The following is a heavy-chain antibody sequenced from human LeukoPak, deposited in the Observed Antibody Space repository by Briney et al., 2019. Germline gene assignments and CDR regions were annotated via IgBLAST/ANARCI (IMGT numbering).Heavy chain of an antibody. CDR1: GGSFSGYY. D-gene: IGHD3-3*01. CDR2: INHSGST. CDR3: ARDGPDYDFWSGPIWKYYYYYMDV. V-gene: IGHV4-34*01. Sequence: PSETLSLTCAVYGGSFSGYYWSWIRQPPGKGLEWIGEINHSGSTNYNPSLKSRVTISVDTSKNQFSLKLSSVTAADTAVYYCARDGPDYDFWSGPIWKYYYYYMDVWGKGTTVTVSS. J-gene: IGHJ6*03.